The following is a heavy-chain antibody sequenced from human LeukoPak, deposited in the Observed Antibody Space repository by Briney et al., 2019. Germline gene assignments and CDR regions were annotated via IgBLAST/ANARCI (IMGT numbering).Heavy chain of an antibody. CDR1: GGTFSSYA. CDR3: ARDGYCSSTSCQEAPYYYYYMDV. J-gene: IGHJ6*03. V-gene: IGHV1-69*05. D-gene: IGHD2-2*01. Sequence: LRASVTVSCKASGGTFSSYAISWVRQAPGQGLEWMGGIIPIFGTANYAQTFQGRVTITTDESTSTAYMELSSLRSEDTAVYYCARDGYCSSTSCQEAPYYYYYMDVWGKGTTVTVSS. CDR2: IIPIFGTA.